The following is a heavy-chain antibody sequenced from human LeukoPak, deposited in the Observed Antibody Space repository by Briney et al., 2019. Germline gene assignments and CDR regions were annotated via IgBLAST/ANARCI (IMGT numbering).Heavy chain of an antibody. CDR1: GLSLSTSGMC. Sequence: SGPTLVNHTQTLTLTCSFSGLSLSTSGMCVSWIRQPPGKALEWLARLNWDDDKYYSTSLKTRLTISKDTSKNKVVLTMTNMDPVETATYYCARIKIAGDYGRRAFDVWGQGTMVTVSS. CDR3: ARIKIAGDYGRRAFDV. J-gene: IGHJ3*01. V-gene: IGHV2-70*11. D-gene: IGHD4-17*01. CDR2: LNWDDDK.